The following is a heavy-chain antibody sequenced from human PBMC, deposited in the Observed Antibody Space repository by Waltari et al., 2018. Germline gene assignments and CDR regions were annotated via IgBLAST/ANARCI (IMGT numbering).Heavy chain of an antibody. J-gene: IGHJ3*02. CDR3: ARLPRGSVIIGAFDI. V-gene: IGHV4-59*11. D-gene: IGHD3-22*01. CDR2: MYFSGTK. Sequence: VQLQESGPGLVKPSETLSLRCNVSGDSIRSHFWSWIRQAPGKGLEWIGHMYFSGTKDYNPSLKSRVAISIDTSKNHFSLNLRSVTAAETSIYYCARLPRGSVIIGAFDIWGQGTQVTVSS. CDR1: GDSIRSHF.